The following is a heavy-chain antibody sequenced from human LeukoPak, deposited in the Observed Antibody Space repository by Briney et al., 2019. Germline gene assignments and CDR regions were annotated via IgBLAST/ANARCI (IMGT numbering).Heavy chain of an antibody. CDR3: ARAQGYYYDSSGYWGY. CDR2: ISSSGSTI. CDR1: GFTFSTYA. D-gene: IGHD3-22*01. V-gene: IGHV3-11*01. J-gene: IGHJ4*02. Sequence: GGSLRLSCAASGFTFSTYAMSWVRQAPGKGLEWVSYISSSGSTIYYADSVKGRFTISRDNAKNSLYPQMNSLRAEDTAVYYCARAQGYYYDSSGYWGYWGQGTLVTVSS.